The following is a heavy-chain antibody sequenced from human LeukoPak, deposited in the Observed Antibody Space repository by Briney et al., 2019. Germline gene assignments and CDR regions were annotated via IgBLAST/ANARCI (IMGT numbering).Heavy chain of an antibody. CDR3: ARDRELGY. D-gene: IGHD1-1*01. J-gene: IGHJ4*02. CDR1: GGSFSGYY. Sequence: KTSETLSLTCAVYGGSFSGYYWSWIRQPPGKGLEWIGEINHSGSTNYNPSLKSRVAISVDTSKDQFFLKLTSVTAADTAVYYCARDRELGYWGQGTLVIVSS. V-gene: IGHV4-34*01. CDR2: INHSGST.